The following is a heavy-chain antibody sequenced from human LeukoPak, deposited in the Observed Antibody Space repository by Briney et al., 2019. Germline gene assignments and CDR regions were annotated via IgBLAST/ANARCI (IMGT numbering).Heavy chain of an antibody. D-gene: IGHD1-14*01. CDR1: GFTFSSYS. V-gene: IGHV3-21*01. CDR2: ISSSSSYI. J-gene: IGHJ2*01. CDR3: ARNPGRGFLRTTWYFDL. Sequence: GGSLRLSCAASGFTFSSYSMNWVRQAPGKGLEWVSSISSSSSYIYYADSVKGRFTISRDNAKNSLYLQMNSLRAEDTAVYYCARNPGRGFLRTTWYFDLWGRGTLVTVSS.